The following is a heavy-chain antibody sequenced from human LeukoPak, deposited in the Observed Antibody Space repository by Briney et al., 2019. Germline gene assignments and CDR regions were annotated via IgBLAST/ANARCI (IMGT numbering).Heavy chain of an antibody. CDR1: GGSFSGYY. CDR3: ARGLRFLEWFVSPRGFDY. CDR2: INHSGST. Sequence: SETLSLTCAVYGGSFSGYYWSWIRQPPGKGLEWIGEINHSGSTNYNPSLKSRVTISVDTSKNQFSLKLSSVTAADTAVYYCARGLRFLEWFVSPRGFDYWGQGTLVTVSS. V-gene: IGHV4-34*01. D-gene: IGHD3-3*01. J-gene: IGHJ4*02.